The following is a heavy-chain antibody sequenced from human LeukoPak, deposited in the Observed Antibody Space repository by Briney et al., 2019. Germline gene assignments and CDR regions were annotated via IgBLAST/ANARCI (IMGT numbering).Heavy chain of an antibody. Sequence: GGSLRLSCAASGFTFSTYGMRWVRQAPGKGLEWVAVIWNDGSNKYYADSVKGRFTISRDNSKNTLYLQMNSLRAEDTGVYYCARASGVFDYWGQGTLVTVSS. CDR2: IWNDGSNK. V-gene: IGHV3-33*01. CDR3: ARASGVFDY. CDR1: GFTFSTYG. J-gene: IGHJ4*02. D-gene: IGHD1-14*01.